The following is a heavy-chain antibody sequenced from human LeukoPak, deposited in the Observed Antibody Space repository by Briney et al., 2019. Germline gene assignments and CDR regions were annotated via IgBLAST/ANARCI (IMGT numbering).Heavy chain of an antibody. CDR2: IYTTGST. D-gene: IGHD1-14*01. CDR1: GGSITSGSYY. Sequence: SETLSLTCTVSGGSITSGSYYWSWIRKPAGKGLEWIGRIYTTGSTTYNPSLNSRVTISLDTSRNEISLALTSVTAADTAVYYCASTPRSLPGRITFNMWGQGTMVSVSS. V-gene: IGHV4-61*02. CDR3: ASTPRSLPGRITFNM. J-gene: IGHJ3*02.